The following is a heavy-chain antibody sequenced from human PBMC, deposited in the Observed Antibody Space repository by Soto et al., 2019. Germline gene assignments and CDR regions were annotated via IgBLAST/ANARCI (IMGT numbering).Heavy chain of an antibody. CDR2: ISGSGGST. CDR1: GFTFSSYA. D-gene: IGHD3-9*01. Sequence: GGSLRLSCAASGFTFSSYAMSWVRQAPGKGLEWVSAISGSGGSTYYADSVKGRFSISRDNSKNTVYLEMNSLRVGDTGVDYIAKGVFDWLRQNAEYFLHWARAPRVPVSS. CDR3: AKGVFDWLRQNAEYFLH. V-gene: IGHV3-23*01. J-gene: IGHJ1*01.